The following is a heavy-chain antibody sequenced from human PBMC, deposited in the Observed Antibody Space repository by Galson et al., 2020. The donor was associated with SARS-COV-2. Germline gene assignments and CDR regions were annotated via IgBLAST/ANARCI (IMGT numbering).Heavy chain of an antibody. V-gene: IGHV3-43D*03. CDR2: ISWDGGST. D-gene: IGHD7-27*01. CDR1: GFTFDDYA. J-gene: IGHJ5*02. CDR3: AKEPKSYDPWGHLFYP. Sequence: GGSLRLSCAASGFTFDDYAMHWVRQAPGKGLEWVSLISWDGGSTYYAASVKGRFTISRDNSKNSLYLHMNSLRAEDTALYYCAKEPKSYDPWGHLFYPWGQVTLVTVFS.